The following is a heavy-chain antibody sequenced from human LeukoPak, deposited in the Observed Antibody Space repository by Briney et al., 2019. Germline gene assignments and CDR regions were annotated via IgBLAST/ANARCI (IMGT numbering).Heavy chain of an antibody. CDR1: GFTFSSYA. J-gene: IGHJ4*02. CDR2: INGSGGST. D-gene: IGHD5-18*01. Sequence: GGSLRLSCAASGFTFSSYAMSWVRQTPGKGLEWVSDINGSGGSTYYADSVKGRFTISRDNSKNTLYLQMNSLRAEDTAVYYCAKRIQSALATGYWGQGTLVTVSS. CDR3: AKRIQSALATGY. V-gene: IGHV3-23*01.